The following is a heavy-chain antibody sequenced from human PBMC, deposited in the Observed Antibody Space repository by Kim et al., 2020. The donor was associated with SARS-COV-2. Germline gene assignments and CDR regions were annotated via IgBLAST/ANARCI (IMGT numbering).Heavy chain of an antibody. D-gene: IGHD3-10*01. Sequence: GGSLRLSCAVSGFTFNNYWINWVRHAPGKGLVWVSRISSDGSITNYADSVKGRFTMSRENAENTLYLQMKSLGAEDTAIYYCVRGCFGDGFDVWGQGTTVTVSS. J-gene: IGHJ6*02. CDR3: VRGCFGDGFDV. CDR2: ISSDGSIT. V-gene: IGHV3-74*01. CDR1: GFTFNNYW.